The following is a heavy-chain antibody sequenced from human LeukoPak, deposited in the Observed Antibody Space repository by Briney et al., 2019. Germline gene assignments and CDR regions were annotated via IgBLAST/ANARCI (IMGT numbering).Heavy chain of an antibody. CDR3: AKESALILRHFDWLADFDY. V-gene: IGHV3-23*01. D-gene: IGHD3-9*01. J-gene: IGHJ4*02. Sequence: GGSLRLSCAASGFTFSSYAMSWVRQAPGKGLEWVSAISGSGGSTYYADSVKGRFTISRDNSKNTLYLQMNSLRAEDTAVYYCAKESALILRHFDWLADFDYWGQGTLVTVSS. CDR1: GFTFSSYA. CDR2: ISGSGGST.